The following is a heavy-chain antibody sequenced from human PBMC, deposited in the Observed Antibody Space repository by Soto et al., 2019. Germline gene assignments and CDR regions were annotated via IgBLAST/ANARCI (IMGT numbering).Heavy chain of an antibody. CDR2: IYHSGST. CDR1: GASISNLNW. J-gene: IGHJ4*02. Sequence: QVQLQESGPGLVKPSGTLSLTCAVSGASISNLNWWSWVRQPPGKGLEWIGKIYHSGSTNYNPSLKSRVSISVDKSKNQFSLNLRSMTAAGTAVYYCAKNSGTGWLVDWGQGTLVTVS. D-gene: IGHD1-1*01. V-gene: IGHV4-4*02. CDR3: AKNSGTGWLVD.